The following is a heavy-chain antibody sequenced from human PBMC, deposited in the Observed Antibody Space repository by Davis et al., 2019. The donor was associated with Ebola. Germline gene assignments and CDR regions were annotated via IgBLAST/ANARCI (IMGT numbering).Heavy chain of an antibody. CDR1: GFTFSSYA. CDR3: ARERVVVPAARMGIYFQH. CDR2: ISYDGSNK. V-gene: IGHV3-30-3*01. J-gene: IGHJ1*01. D-gene: IGHD2-2*01. Sequence: PGGSLRLSCAASGFTFSSYAMHWVRQAPGKGLEWVAVISYDGSNKYYADSVKGRFTISRDNSKNTLYLQMNSLRAEDTAVYYCARERVVVPAARMGIYFQHWGQGTLVTVSS.